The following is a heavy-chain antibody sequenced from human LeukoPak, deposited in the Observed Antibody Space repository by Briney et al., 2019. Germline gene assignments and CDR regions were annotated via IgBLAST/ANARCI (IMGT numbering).Heavy chain of an antibody. CDR1: GGSIRTDGSD. V-gene: IGHV4-39*01. CDR2: IYIDGIT. Sequence: SETLSLTCTVSGGSIRTDGSDWAWIRQPPGEGLEWIGSIYIDGITHYNSSLQSRVTLSIDTSKNQFSLKLTSVTAADTAVFYCARLFTRAWEYRYGMDVWGQGTAVTVSS. CDR3: ARLFTRAWEYRYGMDV. D-gene: IGHD1-26*01. J-gene: IGHJ6*02.